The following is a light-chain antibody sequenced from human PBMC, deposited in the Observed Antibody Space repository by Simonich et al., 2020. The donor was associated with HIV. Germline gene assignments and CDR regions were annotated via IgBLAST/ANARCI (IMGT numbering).Light chain of an antibody. CDR1: QRISSN. J-gene: IGKJ2*02. CDR2: GAS. CDR3: QHYNSWPPMCT. V-gene: IGKV3-15*01. Sequence: EIVMTQSPATLSVSPGERATPSCRASQRISSNLAWYQQKPGQAPRLLIYGASTRATGFPARFSGSGSGTEFTLTISSLQSEDFAVYYCQHYNSWPPMCTFGQGTKLEIK.